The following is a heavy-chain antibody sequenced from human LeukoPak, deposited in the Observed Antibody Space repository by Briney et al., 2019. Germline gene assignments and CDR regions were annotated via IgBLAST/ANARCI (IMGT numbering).Heavy chain of an antibody. J-gene: IGHJ5*02. V-gene: IGHV1-18*01. CDR3: ARGYGEQLLLRFDP. CDR1: GYTFTSYA. CDR2: ISAYNGNT. Sequence: ASVKVSCKASGYTFTSYAMHWVRQAPGQGLEWMGWISAYNGNTNYAQKFQGRVTMTTDTSTSTAYMELRSLRSDDTAVYYCARGYGEQLLLRFDPWGQGTLVTVSS. D-gene: IGHD2-15*01.